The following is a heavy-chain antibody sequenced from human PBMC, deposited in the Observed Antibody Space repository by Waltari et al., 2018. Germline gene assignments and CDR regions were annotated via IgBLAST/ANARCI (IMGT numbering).Heavy chain of an antibody. CDR2: TKTQSDGGGAT. J-gene: IGHJ4*02. CDR3: TTDQGDSYTFNSFDY. V-gene: IGHV3-15*01. Sequence: EVQLVGSGGGLVNPGGSLRLSCAASGFTFSNTWMDWVRQAPGKGIERITHTKTQSDGGGATYYAAPVTGRFTVSRDDSKNMLYLQMSSLKTEDTAMYYCTTDQGDSYTFNSFDYWGQGTLVTVSS. D-gene: IGHD3-16*02. CDR1: GFTFSNTW.